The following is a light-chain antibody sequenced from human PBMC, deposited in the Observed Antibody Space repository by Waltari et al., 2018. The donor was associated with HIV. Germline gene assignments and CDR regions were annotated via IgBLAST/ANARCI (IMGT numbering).Light chain of an antibody. V-gene: IGKV3-20*01. CDR3: QQFYSVPYT. CDR1: QSVGSNY. Sequence: IVLTQSPGTLSLSPGERATLSCRASQSVGSNYLAWYQQKPGQAPSLLIYRVSNRATGIPDRFSGSGSGTDFTLTISRLEPEDFAVYYCQQFYSVPYTFGQGTKLEIK. J-gene: IGKJ2*01. CDR2: RVS.